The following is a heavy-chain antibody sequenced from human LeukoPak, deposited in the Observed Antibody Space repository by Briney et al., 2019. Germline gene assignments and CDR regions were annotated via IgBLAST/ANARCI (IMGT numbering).Heavy chain of an antibody. V-gene: IGHV3-66*04. J-gene: IGHJ4*02. CDR2: IYSGGST. D-gene: IGHD1-26*01. CDR1: GFTFSSYS. CDR3: ARHAPLIVGATMCFDY. Sequence: GGSLRLSCAASGFTFSSYSMSWVRQAPGKGLEWVSVIYSGGSTYYADSVKGRFTISRDNSKNTLYLQMNSLRAEDTAVYYCARHAPLIVGATMCFDYWGQGTLVTVSS.